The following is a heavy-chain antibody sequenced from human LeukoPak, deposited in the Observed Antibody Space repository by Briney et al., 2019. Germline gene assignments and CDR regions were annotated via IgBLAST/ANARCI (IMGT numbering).Heavy chain of an antibody. V-gene: IGHV3-53*01. Sequence: PGGSLRLSCAASGFTVSSNYMSWVRQAPGKGLEWVSFIYSGGSTYYADSVKGRFTISRDNSKNTLYLQMNSLRAEDTAVYYCAREIAVAGSSSGMDVWGQGTTVTVSS. CDR2: IYSGGST. CDR1: GFTVSSNY. CDR3: AREIAVAGSSSGMDV. D-gene: IGHD6-19*01. J-gene: IGHJ6*02.